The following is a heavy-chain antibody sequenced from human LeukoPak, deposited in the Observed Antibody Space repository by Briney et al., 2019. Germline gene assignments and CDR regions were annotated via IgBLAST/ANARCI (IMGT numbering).Heavy chain of an antibody. J-gene: IGHJ3*02. CDR3: ARDVGSGGAFAFDI. CDR1: GYTFTGYY. CDR2: IDPNSGGT. Sequence: GASVKVSCKASGYTFTGYYMHWVRQAPGQGLEWMAWIDPNSGGTNYAQKFQGRVTMTRDTSIGTAYMELRRLRSDDTAMYYCARDVGSGGAFAFDIWGQGTMVTVSS. V-gene: IGHV1-2*02. D-gene: IGHD2-15*01.